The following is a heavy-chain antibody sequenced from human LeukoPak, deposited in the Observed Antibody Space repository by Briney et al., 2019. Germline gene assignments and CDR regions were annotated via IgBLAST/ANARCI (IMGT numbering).Heavy chain of an antibody. V-gene: IGHV4-59*01. CDR1: GGSISSYF. CDR3: ARGVGSGGYYGSSHWHLDL. J-gene: IGHJ2*01. CDR2: ISYSGST. D-gene: IGHD3-22*01. Sequence: SETLSLTRTVSGGSISSYFWNWVRQPPGKGLEWIGYISYSGSTSYNSSFNSRVTISLETSKKQVSLKLNFVTAADTAVYFCARGVGSGGYYGSSHWHLDLWGRGTLVTVSS.